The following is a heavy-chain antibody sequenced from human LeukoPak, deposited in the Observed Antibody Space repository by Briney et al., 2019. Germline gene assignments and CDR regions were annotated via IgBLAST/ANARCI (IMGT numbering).Heavy chain of an antibody. D-gene: IGHD1-20*01. Sequence: SETLSLTCTVSGGSISSYDWRWIRQPPGKGLEWLAFIFDSGDTKDTKYNPSLKSRLTISLDTSRNQFSLKLSSVTAADTAVYYCARDHYRQDSSITTSAFYIWGQGTMVTVSS. CDR2: IFDSGDT. J-gene: IGHJ3*02. CDR3: ARDHYRQDSSITTSAFYI. V-gene: IGHV4-59*12. CDR1: GGSISSYD.